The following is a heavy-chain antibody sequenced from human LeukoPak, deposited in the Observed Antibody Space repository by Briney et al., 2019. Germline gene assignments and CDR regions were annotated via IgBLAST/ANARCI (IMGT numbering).Heavy chain of an antibody. CDR3: ARAPGYSSGWYQYYYGMDV. V-gene: IGHV4-59*01. Sequence: SETLSLTCTVSGGSISSYYWSWIRQPPGKGLEWMGYIYYSGSTNYNPSLKSRVTISVDTSTNQFSLKLSSVTAADTAVYYCARAPGYSSGWYQYYYGMDVWGQGTTVAVSS. J-gene: IGHJ6*02. CDR2: IYYSGST. CDR1: GGSISSYY. D-gene: IGHD6-19*01.